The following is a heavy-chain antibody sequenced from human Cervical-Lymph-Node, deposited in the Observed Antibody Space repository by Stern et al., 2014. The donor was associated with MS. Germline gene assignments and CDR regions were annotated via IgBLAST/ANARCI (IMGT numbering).Heavy chain of an antibody. Sequence: VQLVESGSEVKKPGSSVKVSCKPSGGALSSYTIHWVRQAPGQGLQWMGGIIPIFGSTYYAQTFQGRLTITADDSTSTAYMELTSLRSDDTAVYYCARLKKQHLGLYYFDSWDQGALVTVSS. V-gene: IGHV1-69*01. CDR2: IIPIFGST. D-gene: IGHD3/OR15-3a*01. J-gene: IGHJ4*02. CDR1: GGALSSYT. CDR3: ARLKKQHLGLYYFDS.